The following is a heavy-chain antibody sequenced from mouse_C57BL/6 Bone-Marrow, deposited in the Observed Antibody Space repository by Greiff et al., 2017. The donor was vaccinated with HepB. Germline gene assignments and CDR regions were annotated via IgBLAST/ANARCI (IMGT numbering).Heavy chain of an antibody. CDR1: GYTFTDYN. CDR2: INPNNGGT. J-gene: IGHJ3*01. Sequence: EVQLQQSGPELVKPGASVKIPCKASGYTFTDYNMDWVKQSHGKSLEWIGDINPNNGGTIYNQKFKGKATLTVDKSSSTAYMELRSLTSEDTAVYYCARDYDYDEMFAYWGQGTLVTVSA. CDR3: ARDYDYDEMFAY. D-gene: IGHD2-4*01. V-gene: IGHV1-18*01.